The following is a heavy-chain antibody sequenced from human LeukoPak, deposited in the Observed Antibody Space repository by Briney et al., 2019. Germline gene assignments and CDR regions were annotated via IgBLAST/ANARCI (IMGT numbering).Heavy chain of an antibody. Sequence: SETLSLTCAVSGYSISSGYYWGWIRQPPGKGLEWIGSIYHSGSTYYNPSLKSRVTISVDTSKNQFSLKLSSVTAADTAVYYCARHIHDYSNLYCFDYWGQGTLVTVSS. CDR3: ARHIHDYSNLYCFDY. CDR2: IYHSGST. CDR1: GYSISSGYY. J-gene: IGHJ4*02. V-gene: IGHV4-38-2*01. D-gene: IGHD4-11*01.